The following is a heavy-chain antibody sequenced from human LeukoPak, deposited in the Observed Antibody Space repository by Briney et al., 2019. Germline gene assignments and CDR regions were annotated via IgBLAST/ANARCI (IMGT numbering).Heavy chain of an antibody. Sequence: PGGSLRLSCAASGFTFSSYSMNWVRQAPGKGLEWVSYISSSSTSIYYADSVKGRFTISRDNAKNSLYLQMNSLRVEDTAVYYCARDGGYCSSTNCYLGVWGQGTMVTVSS. CDR3: ARDGGYCSSTNCYLGV. CDR1: GFTFSSYS. V-gene: IGHV3-48*01. D-gene: IGHD2-2*01. J-gene: IGHJ3*01. CDR2: ISSSSTSI.